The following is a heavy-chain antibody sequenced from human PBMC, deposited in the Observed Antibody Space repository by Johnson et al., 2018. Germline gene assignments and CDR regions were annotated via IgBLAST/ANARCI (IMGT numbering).Heavy chain of an antibody. J-gene: IGHJ6*02. Sequence: QVQLVESGAEVKKPGSSXKVSCKASGGTFSNYAISWVRQAPGQGLEWMGGIIPIFGTAKFAQKFQGRVTITADESTSTGYMELRSLRSEDTAVYYCASGGGSFYYQYGMDVWGQGTTVTGSS. CDR3: ASGGGSFYYQYGMDV. V-gene: IGHV1-69*01. CDR2: IIPIFGTA. CDR1: GGTFSNYA. D-gene: IGHD3-16*01.